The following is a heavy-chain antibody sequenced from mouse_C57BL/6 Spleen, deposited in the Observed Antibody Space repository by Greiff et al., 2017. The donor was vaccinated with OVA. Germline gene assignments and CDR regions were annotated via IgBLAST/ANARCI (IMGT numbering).Heavy chain of an antibody. Sequence: QVQLQQSGAELVRPGSSVKLSCKASGYTFTSYWMHWVKQRPIQGLEWIGNIDPSDSETHYNQKFKDKATLTVDKSSSTAYMQLSSLTSEDSAVYYCARRGLGEYYFDYWGQGTTLTVSS. CDR1: GYTFTSYW. CDR3: ARRGLGEYYFDY. D-gene: IGHD4-1*01. CDR2: IDPSDSET. V-gene: IGHV1-52*01. J-gene: IGHJ2*01.